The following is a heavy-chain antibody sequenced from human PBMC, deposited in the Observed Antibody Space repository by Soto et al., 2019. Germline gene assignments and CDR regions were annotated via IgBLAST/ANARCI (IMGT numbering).Heavy chain of an antibody. D-gene: IGHD5-18*01. V-gene: IGHV3-23*01. Sequence: EVPLLESGGGLVQPGGSLRLSCAASGFTFSSYAMSWVRQAPGKGLEWVSAISGSGVSTYYADSVKGRFTISRDNSKNTLYLQMNSLRAEDTAVYYCAKDSGYSYGYDAFDIWGQGTMVTVSS. CDR1: GFTFSSYA. CDR2: ISGSGVST. CDR3: AKDSGYSYGYDAFDI. J-gene: IGHJ3*02.